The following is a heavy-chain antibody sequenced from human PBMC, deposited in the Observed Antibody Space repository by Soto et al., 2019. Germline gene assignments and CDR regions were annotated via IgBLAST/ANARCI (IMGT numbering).Heavy chain of an antibody. V-gene: IGHV3-23*01. CDR1: GFTFSSYA. CDR2: ISGSGGST. D-gene: IGHD3-16*02. CDR3: ANSKSSYPIYDGFDI. J-gene: IGHJ3*02. Sequence: GGSLRLSCAASGFTFSSYAMSLVRQAPGKGLEWVSAISGSGGSTYYADSVKGRFTISRDNSKNTLYLQMNSLRAEDTAVYYCANSKSSYPIYDGFDIWGQGTTVTVSS.